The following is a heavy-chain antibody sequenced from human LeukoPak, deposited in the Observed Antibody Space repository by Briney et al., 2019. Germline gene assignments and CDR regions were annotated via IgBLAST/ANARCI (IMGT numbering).Heavy chain of an antibody. CDR1: GDSISSYY. Sequence: KPSETLSLTCTVSGDSISSYYWSWIRQPPGKGLEWIGYIYHSGSTNYNPSLKSRVTISLDTSKKHFSLKLSSVTAADTAVYYCAREGDSNSVGWFDPWGQGTLVTVSS. CDR2: IYHSGST. V-gene: IGHV4-59*12. J-gene: IGHJ5*02. CDR3: AREGDSNSVGWFDP. D-gene: IGHD6-13*01.